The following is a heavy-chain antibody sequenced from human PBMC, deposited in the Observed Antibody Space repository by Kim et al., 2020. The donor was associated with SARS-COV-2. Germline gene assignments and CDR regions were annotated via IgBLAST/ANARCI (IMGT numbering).Heavy chain of an antibody. D-gene: IGHD2-15*01. Sequence: YYGDSVKGRFTISRDNSKITLYLQMDSLRAEDTAMYYCARELPSYSGSDYWGQGTLVTVSS. CDR3: ARELPSYSGSDY. J-gene: IGHJ4*02. V-gene: IGHV3-33*01.